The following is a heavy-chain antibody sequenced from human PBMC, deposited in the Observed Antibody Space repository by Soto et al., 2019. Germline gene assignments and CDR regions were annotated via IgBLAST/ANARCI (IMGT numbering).Heavy chain of an antibody. CDR3: ARDLPYYDFWSGFLREVYNWFDP. J-gene: IGHJ5*02. D-gene: IGHD3-3*01. CDR1: GFTFSSYA. CDR2: ISGSGGST. V-gene: IGHV3-23*01. Sequence: GGSLRLSCAASGFTFSSYAMSWVRQAPGKGLEWVSAISGSGGSTYYADSVKGRFTISRDNSKNTLYLQMNSLRAEDTAVYYCARDLPYYDFWSGFLREVYNWFDPWGQGTLVTVSS.